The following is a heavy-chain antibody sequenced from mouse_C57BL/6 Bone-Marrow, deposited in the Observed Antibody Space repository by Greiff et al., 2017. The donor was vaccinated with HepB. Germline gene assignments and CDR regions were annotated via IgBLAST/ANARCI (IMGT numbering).Heavy chain of an antibody. CDR3: TRAPRAAQATGAMDY. D-gene: IGHD3-2*02. CDR2: ISSGGDYI. Sequence: EVKVVESGEGLVKPGGSLKLSCAASGFTFSSYAMSWVRQTPEKRLEWVAYISSGGDYIYYADTVKGRFTISRDNARNTLYLQMSSLKSEDTAMYYCTRAPRAAQATGAMDYWGQGTSVTVSS. V-gene: IGHV5-9-1*02. CDR1: GFTFSSYA. J-gene: IGHJ4*01.